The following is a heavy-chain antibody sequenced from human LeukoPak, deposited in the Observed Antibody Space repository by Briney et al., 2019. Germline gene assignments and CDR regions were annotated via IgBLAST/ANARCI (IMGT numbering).Heavy chain of an antibody. CDR2: SSSSGSTI. D-gene: IGHD5-12*01. CDR3: ARGSLHSAYGFDY. J-gene: IGHJ4*02. V-gene: IGHV3-48*03. Sequence: GGSLRLSCAASGFTFSSYEMNWVRQAPGKGLEWVSHSSSSGSTIYYAGSVKGRFTIARDNAKNSVYLQMNSLRAEDTAVYYCARGSLHSAYGFDYWGQGTLVTVSP. CDR1: GFTFSSYE.